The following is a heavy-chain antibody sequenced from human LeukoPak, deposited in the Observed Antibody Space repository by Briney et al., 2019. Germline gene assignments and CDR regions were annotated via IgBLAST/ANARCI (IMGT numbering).Heavy chain of an antibody. D-gene: IGHD3-22*01. CDR3: AASPDYYDSRGYSYYFDY. V-gene: IGHV1-58*01. J-gene: IGHJ4*02. CDR2: IVVSSGNT. Sequence: SVKVSCKASGFTFTSSAVQWVRQARGQRLEWIGWIVVSSGNTNYAQKFQERVPITRDMSTSTAYMELSSLRSEDTAVYYCAASPDYYDSRGYSYYFDYWGQGTLVTVAS. CDR1: GFTFTSSA.